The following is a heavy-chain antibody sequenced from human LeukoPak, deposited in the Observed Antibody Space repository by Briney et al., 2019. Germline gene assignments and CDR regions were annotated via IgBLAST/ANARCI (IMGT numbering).Heavy chain of an antibody. J-gene: IGHJ4*02. CDR1: GFTFSSYS. V-gene: IGHV3-21*01. CDR3: ARSDYGDYYYFDY. Sequence: GGSLRLSCAASGFTFSSYSMNWVRQAPGKGLEWVSSISSSSSYIYYADSVKGRFTISRDNAKNSLYLQMNSLRAEDTAVYYCARSDYGDYYYFDYWGQGTLVTVPS. CDR2: ISSSSSYI. D-gene: IGHD4-17*01.